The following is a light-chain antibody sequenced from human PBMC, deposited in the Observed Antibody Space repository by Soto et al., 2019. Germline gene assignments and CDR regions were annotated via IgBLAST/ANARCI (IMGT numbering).Light chain of an antibody. J-gene: IGKJ5*01. Sequence: EIVMTQSPASLSVSPGERATLSCRASQSVGSNLAWYQQKPGQAPRLLIYGASTRATGIPARFSGSGSGTEFTLIISSLQSEDSAVYYCQQYNNWPPITFGQGTRLEIK. CDR2: GAS. CDR1: QSVGSN. CDR3: QQYNNWPPIT. V-gene: IGKV3-15*01.